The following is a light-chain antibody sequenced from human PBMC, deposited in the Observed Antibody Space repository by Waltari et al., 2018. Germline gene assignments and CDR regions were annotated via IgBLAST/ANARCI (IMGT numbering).Light chain of an antibody. V-gene: IGKV1-39*01. CDR3: QQNYRTPPT. CDR2: AAT. J-gene: IGKJ1*01. Sequence: DIQVIQSPSSLSASVGDRVTITCRASQSISDYLNWFQVKPGRAPNLLIYAATGLQNGVPSRFNGNGSWAHFTLTISRLRPEDSASYFCQQNYRTPPTFGQGTKVEI. CDR1: QSISDY.